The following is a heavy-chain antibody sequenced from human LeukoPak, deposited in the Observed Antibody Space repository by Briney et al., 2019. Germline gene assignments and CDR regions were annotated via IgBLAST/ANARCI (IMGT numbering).Heavy chain of an antibody. Sequence: ASVKVSCKASGYTFTGYYMHWVRQAPGQGLEWMGRINPNSGGTNYAQRFQGRVTMTRDTSISTAYMELSRLRSDDTAVYYCACIAVAGTDFDYWGQGTLVTVSS. CDR3: ACIAVAGTDFDY. CDR2: INPNSGGT. J-gene: IGHJ4*02. D-gene: IGHD6-19*01. CDR1: GYTFTGYY. V-gene: IGHV1-2*06.